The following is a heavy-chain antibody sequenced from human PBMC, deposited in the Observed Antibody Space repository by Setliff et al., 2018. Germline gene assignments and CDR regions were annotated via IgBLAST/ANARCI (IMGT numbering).Heavy chain of an antibody. J-gene: IGHJ4*02. D-gene: IGHD3-3*01. CDR1: GGSFSGYY. V-gene: IGHV4-34*01. CDR3: ARVPNFWSGYLDY. CDR2: INHSGST. Sequence: PEETLSLTCAVYGGSFSGYYWSWIRQPPGKGLEWIGEINHSGSTNYNPSLKSRVTISVDTSKNQFSLKLSSVTAADTAVYYCARVPNFWSGYLDYWGQGTLVTVSS.